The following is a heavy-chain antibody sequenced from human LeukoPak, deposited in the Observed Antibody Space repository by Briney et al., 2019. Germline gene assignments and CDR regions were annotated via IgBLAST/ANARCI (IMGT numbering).Heavy chain of an antibody. D-gene: IGHD6-19*01. CDR3: ANFQYSSGWYALFDY. J-gene: IGHJ4*02. Sequence: GGSLRLSCAASGFTFSSYAMSWVRQAPGKGLEWVSAISGSGGSTYYADSVKGRFTISRDNSKNTLYLQMNSLRAEDPAVYYCANFQYSSGWYALFDYWGQGTLVTVSS. CDR1: GFTFSSYA. V-gene: IGHV3-23*01. CDR2: ISGSGGST.